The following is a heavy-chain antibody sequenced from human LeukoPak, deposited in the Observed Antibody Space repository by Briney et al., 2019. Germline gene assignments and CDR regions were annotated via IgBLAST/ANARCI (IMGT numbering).Heavy chain of an antibody. CDR1: GGSISSYY. J-gene: IGHJ6*03. CDR3: ARHRYYYRSGSYYGAPYYMDV. Sequence: SETLSLTCTVSGGSISSYYWSWIRQPPGKGLEWIGYIYYSGSTYYNPSLKSRVTISVDTSKIQFSLKLSSVTAADTAVYYCARHRYYYRSGSYYGAPYYMDVWGKGTTVTISS. D-gene: IGHD3-10*01. CDR2: IYYSGST. V-gene: IGHV4-59*08.